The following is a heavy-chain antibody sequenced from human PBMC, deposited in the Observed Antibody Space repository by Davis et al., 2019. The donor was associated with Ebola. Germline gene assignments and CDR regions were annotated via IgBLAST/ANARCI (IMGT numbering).Heavy chain of an antibody. V-gene: IGHV1-69*13. CDR3: ARDFDGGNHDFDY. CDR1: GGSFSSHP. J-gene: IGHJ4*02. D-gene: IGHD3-9*01. Sequence: SVKVSCKTSGGSFSSHPISWVRQAPRQGLEWMGGIIPIFDTPHYAQKFQGRITITADASTSTAYMELSSLRSEDTATYFCARDFDGGNHDFDYWGPGTPVTVSS. CDR2: IIPIFDTP.